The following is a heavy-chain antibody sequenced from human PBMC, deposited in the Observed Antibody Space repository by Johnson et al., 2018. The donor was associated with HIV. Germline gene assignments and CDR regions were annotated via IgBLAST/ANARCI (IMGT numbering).Heavy chain of an antibody. J-gene: IGHJ3*02. D-gene: IGHD4-23*01. CDR1: GFTFSDYY. CDR3: AKDMGYGGNPGAFDI. Sequence: VQLVESGGGLVKPGGSLRLSCAASGFTFSDYYMSWIRQAPGKGLEWVANIKQDGSEKYYVDSVKGRFTISRDNVKNSLYLQMNSLRAEDTALYYCAKDMGYGGNPGAFDIWGQGTMVTVSS. CDR2: IKQDGSEK. V-gene: IGHV3-7*03.